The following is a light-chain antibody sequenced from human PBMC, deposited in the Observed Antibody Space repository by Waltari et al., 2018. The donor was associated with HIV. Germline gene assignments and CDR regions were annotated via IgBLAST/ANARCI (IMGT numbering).Light chain of an antibody. V-gene: IGLV1-40*01. CDR1: SSNIGAGYD. J-gene: IGLJ1*01. Sequence: QSVLTQPPSVSGAPGQRVTISCTGSSSNIGAGYDVHWYQQLPGTAPKLLIYGNSNRPSGVPDRCSGSKSGTSASLAITGLQAEDEADYYCQSYDSSLSAFYVFGTGTKVTVL. CDR2: GNS. CDR3: QSYDSSLSAFYV.